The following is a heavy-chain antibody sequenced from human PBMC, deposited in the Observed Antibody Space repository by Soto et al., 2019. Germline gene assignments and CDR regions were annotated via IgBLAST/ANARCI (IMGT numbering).Heavy chain of an antibody. Sequence: VKVSCKASGYTFTSYYMHWVRQAPGQGLEWMGIINPSGGSTSYAQKFQGRVTVTRDTSTSTVYMELSSLRSDDTAVYYCARGEGGYCSGGSCPFYWGQGTLVTVSS. CDR3: ARGEGGYCSGGSCPFY. V-gene: IGHV1-46*03. D-gene: IGHD2-15*01. J-gene: IGHJ4*02. CDR1: GYTFTSYY. CDR2: INPSGGST.